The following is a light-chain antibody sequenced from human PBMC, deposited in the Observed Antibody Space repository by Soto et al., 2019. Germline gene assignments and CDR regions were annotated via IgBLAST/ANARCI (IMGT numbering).Light chain of an antibody. Sequence: EVVLTQSPGTLSLSPGERATLSCRASQSISGSFLAWYQQKPDQAPRVLIYDASTRATGVPARFRGSGSGTDFTLTISSLQAEDFAVYYCQQYNDWPYTFGQGTKVDI. V-gene: IGKV3-15*01. CDR3: QQYNDWPYT. CDR2: DAS. CDR1: QSISGS. J-gene: IGKJ2*01.